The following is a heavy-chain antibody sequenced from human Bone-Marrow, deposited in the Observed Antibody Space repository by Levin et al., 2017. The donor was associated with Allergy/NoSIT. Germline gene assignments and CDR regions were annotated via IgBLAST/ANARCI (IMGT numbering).Heavy chain of an antibody. CDR3: ARGRGVGHGYLDY. D-gene: IGHD1-26*01. Sequence: PSETLSLTCTVSGGSISSGGYYWSWVRQHPGKGLEWIGYVYNSGVTYYNPSLESRLTISEDTSKNQFSLKLSSVTAADTAVYYCARGRGVGHGYLDYWGQGTLVTVSS. CDR2: VYNSGVT. V-gene: IGHV4-31*03. J-gene: IGHJ4*02. CDR1: GGSISSGGYY.